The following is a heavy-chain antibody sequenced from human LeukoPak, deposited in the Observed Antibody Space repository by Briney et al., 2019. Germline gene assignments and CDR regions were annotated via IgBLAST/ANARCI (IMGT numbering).Heavy chain of an antibody. D-gene: IGHD4-17*01. Sequence: PGRSLRLSCAVSAITVSSNYMSWVRQPQGKGLEWLSVLYSGGTTNYTDSVKGRFSISRDNSKNTVYLQMNSLRAGDTAVYYCATERLRDGYWGQGTLVTVSS. CDR2: LYSGGTT. CDR3: ATERLRDGY. J-gene: IGHJ4*02. CDR1: AITVSSNY. V-gene: IGHV3-53*03.